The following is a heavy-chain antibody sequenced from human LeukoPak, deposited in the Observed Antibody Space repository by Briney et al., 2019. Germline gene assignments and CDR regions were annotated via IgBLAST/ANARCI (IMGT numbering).Heavy chain of an antibody. CDR3: ATGRYSSGYIPPILILDY. CDR2: IIPIFGTA. V-gene: IGHV1-69*05. J-gene: IGHJ4*02. CDR1: GGTFSSYA. Sequence: SVKVSCKASGGTFSSYAISWVRQAPGQGLEWMGGIIPIFGTANYAQKFQGRVTITTDESTSTAYMELSSLRSEDTAVYYCATGRYSSGYIPPILILDYWGQGTLVTVSS. D-gene: IGHD3-22*01.